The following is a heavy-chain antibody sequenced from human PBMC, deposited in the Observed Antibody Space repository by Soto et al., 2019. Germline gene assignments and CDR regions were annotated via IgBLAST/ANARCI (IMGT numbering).Heavy chain of an antibody. CDR3: ARDSGSYNGDHAFDI. J-gene: IGHJ3*02. D-gene: IGHD1-26*01. Sequence: GGSLRLSCAASGFTFSSYSMNWVRQAPGKGLEWVSSISSSSSYIYYADSVKGRFTISRDNAKNSLYLQMNSLRAEDTAVYYCARDSGSYNGDHAFDIWGQGTMVTVSS. V-gene: IGHV3-21*01. CDR1: GFTFSSYS. CDR2: ISSSSSYI.